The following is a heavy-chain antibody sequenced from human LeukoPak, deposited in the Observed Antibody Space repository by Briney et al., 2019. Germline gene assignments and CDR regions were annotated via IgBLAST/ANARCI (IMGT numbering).Heavy chain of an antibody. CDR2: IDWDDDK. CDR3: ARDMITFGGVIHPSFDY. D-gene: IGHD3-16*02. J-gene: IGHJ4*02. CDR1: GFSLSTSGMC. Sequence: SGPTLVNPTQTLTLTCTFSGFSLSTSGMCVSWIRQPPGKALGWLARIDWDDDKYYSTSLKTRLTISKDTSKNQVVLTMTNMDPVDTATYYCARDMITFGGVIHPSFDYWGQGTLVTVSS. V-gene: IGHV2-70*11.